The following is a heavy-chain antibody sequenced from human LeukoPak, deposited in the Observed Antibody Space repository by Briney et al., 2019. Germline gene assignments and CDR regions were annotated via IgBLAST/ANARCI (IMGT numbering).Heavy chain of an antibody. D-gene: IGHD3-3*01. CDR1: ELTFSDYN. J-gene: IGHJ4*02. CDR2: ISSSGSTI. V-gene: IGHV3-11*01. CDR3: ARVEWGARGLFDY. Sequence: GGSLRPSGAAPELTFSDYNMSWFRQAPGKGLEWVSYISSSGSTIYYADSVKGRFTISRDNAKNSLYLQMNSLRAEDTAVYYCARVEWGARGLFDYWGQGTLVTVSS.